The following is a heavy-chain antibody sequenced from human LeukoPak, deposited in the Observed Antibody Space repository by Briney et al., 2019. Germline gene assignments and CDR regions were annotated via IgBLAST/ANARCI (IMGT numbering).Heavy chain of an antibody. Sequence: PGGSLRLSCAASGFTFSSYSMNWVRQAPGKGLEWVSYISSSSSTIYYADSVKGRFTISRDNAKNSLYLQMNSLRAEDTAVCYCARGGGRWQWLVTGAFDIWGQGTMVTVSS. CDR1: GFTFSSYS. J-gene: IGHJ3*02. CDR3: ARGGGRWQWLVTGAFDI. V-gene: IGHV3-48*04. CDR2: ISSSSSTI. D-gene: IGHD6-19*01.